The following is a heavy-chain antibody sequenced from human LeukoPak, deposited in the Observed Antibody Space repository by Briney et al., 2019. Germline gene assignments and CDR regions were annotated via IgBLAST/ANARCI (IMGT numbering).Heavy chain of an antibody. CDR3: ARRDSYGYAYFDY. CDR2: IHYSGST. J-gene: IGHJ4*02. D-gene: IGHD5-18*01. V-gene: IGHV4-39*07. Sequence: PSETLSLTCTVSGGSISSSSYYWGWIRQPPGKGLEWIGSIHYSGSTNYNPSLKSRVTISVDTSKNQFSLKLSSVTAADTAVYYCARRDSYGYAYFDYWGQGTLVTVSS. CDR1: GGSISSSSYY.